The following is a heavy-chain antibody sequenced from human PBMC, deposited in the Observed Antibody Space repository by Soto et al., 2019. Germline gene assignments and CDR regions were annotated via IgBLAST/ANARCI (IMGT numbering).Heavy chain of an antibody. CDR3: ARIYTQWLVLGVLDY. CDR2: ISYDGSNK. J-gene: IGHJ4*02. CDR1: GFTFSSYA. V-gene: IGHV3-30-3*01. Sequence: QVQLVESGGGVVQPGRSLRLSCAASGFTFSSYAMHWVRQAPGKGLEWVAVISYDGSNKYYADSVKGRFTISRDNSKNTLYLQMTSLRAEDTAVYYCARIYTQWLVLGVLDYWGQGTLVTVSS. D-gene: IGHD6-19*01.